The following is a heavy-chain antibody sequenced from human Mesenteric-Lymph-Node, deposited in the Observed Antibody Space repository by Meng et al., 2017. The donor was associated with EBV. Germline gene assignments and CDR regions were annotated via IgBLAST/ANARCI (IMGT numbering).Heavy chain of an antibody. Sequence: QFPLQRRVAGLYPTSQPLPLTAGVLGGSLSDSYCNWIRQPPGKGLEWIGDINHGGSTSYNPSLKSRVTISVDTSKHEFSLKMTSVHAADTAVYYCARDRHFDPWGQGTLVTVSS. J-gene: IGHJ5*02. CDR2: INHGGST. CDR3: ARDRHFDP. CDR1: GGSLSDSY. V-gene: IGHV4-34*01.